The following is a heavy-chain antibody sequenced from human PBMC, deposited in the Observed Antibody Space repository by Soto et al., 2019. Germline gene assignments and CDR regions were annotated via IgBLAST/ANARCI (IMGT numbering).Heavy chain of an antibody. CDR1: GFIFSSYG. J-gene: IGHJ4*02. CDR2: ISYDGSNK. D-gene: IGHD3-16*02. CDR3: AKALGELSPESFDY. Sequence: QVQLVESGGGVVQPGKSLRLSCAGSGFIFSSYGMHWVRQAPGKGLEWVAFISYDGSNKYYGDSVKGRVTISRDNSKNTQDLQINSLRVEDTAVYFCAKALGELSPESFDYWDQGTLVTVSS. V-gene: IGHV3-30*18.